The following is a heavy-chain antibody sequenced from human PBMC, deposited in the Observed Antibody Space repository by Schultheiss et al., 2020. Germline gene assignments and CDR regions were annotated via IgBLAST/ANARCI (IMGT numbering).Heavy chain of an antibody. Sequence: GSLRLSCTVSGVSVSSGSHFWSWIRQPPGKVLEWIGYVYYRGITNYNPSLRGRVTISIDTSKNQFTLKLSSVTAADTAVYFCARDNYDFLSGYSSANWFDPWGQGTLVTVSS. D-gene: IGHD3-3*01. J-gene: IGHJ5*02. CDR1: GVSVSSGSHF. CDR2: VYYRGIT. V-gene: IGHV4-61*01. CDR3: ARDNYDFLSGYSSANWFDP.